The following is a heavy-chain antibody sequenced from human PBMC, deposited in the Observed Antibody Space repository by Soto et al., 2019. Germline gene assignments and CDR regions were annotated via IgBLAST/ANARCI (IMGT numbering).Heavy chain of an antibody. D-gene: IGHD2-21*02. J-gene: IGHJ4*02. V-gene: IGHV3-33*01. Sequence: GGSLRLSCAASGFTFSTCVMHWVRQAPGKGLEWVAALWFDGSNKNYADSVKGRFTVSRDNSKNTLYLQVDSLRAEDTAVYHCARESDEYHLDYWGPGTLVTVSS. CDR2: LWFDGSNK. CDR3: ARESDEYHLDY. CDR1: GFTFSTCV.